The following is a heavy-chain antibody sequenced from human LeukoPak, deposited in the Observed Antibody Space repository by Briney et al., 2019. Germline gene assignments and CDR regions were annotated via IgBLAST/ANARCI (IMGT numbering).Heavy chain of an antibody. Sequence: SETLSLTCAVYGGSFSGYYWSWIRQPPGKGLEWIGEINHSGSTNYNPSLKSRVTISVDTSKNQFSLKLSSVTAADTAVYYCARGVNYDILTGYPYYYGMDVWGQGTTVTVSS. CDR1: GGSFSGYY. J-gene: IGHJ6*02. D-gene: IGHD3-9*01. V-gene: IGHV4-34*01. CDR3: ARGVNYDILTGYPYYYGMDV. CDR2: INHSGST.